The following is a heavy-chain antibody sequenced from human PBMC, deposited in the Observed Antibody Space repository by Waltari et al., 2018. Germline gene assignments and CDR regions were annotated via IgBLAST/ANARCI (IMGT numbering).Heavy chain of an antibody. CDR3: ARISPFYNWIPFDY. CDR1: GGSISSYY. CDR2: IYYSGST. D-gene: IGHD1-20*01. Sequence: QVQLQESGPGLVKPSETLSLTCTVSGGSISSYYWSWIRQPPGKGLEWIGYIYYSGSTNYNPALKSRVTISVDTSKNQFSLKLSSVTAADTAVYYCARISPFYNWIPFDYWGQGTLVTVSS. J-gene: IGHJ4*02. V-gene: IGHV4-59*01.